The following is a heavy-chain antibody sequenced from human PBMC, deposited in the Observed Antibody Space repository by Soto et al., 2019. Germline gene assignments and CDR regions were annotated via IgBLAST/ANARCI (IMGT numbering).Heavy chain of an antibody. D-gene: IGHD3-9*01. CDR3: ARDTGYFDWSGNPDANDY. CDR1: GYTFTSYG. Sequence: GVSVKVYCKASGYTFTSYGISWVRQAPGQGLEWMGWISAYNGNTNYAQKLQGRVTMTTDTSTSTAYMELRSLRSDDTAVYYCARDTGYFDWSGNPDANDYWGQGTLVTVSS. CDR2: ISAYNGNT. J-gene: IGHJ4*02. V-gene: IGHV1-18*01.